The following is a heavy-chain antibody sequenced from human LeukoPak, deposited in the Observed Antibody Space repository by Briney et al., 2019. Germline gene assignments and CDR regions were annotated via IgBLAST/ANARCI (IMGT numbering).Heavy chain of an antibody. CDR2: INSDGSST. D-gene: IGHD3-16*01. Sequence: GGSLRLSCAASGFTFSSYWMHWVRQAPEKGLVWVSRINSDGSSTSYADSVKGRFTISRDNAKNSLYLQMNSLRAEDTAVYYCARDLDSMITFGGAHDYWGQGTLVTVSS. CDR1: GFTFSSYW. CDR3: ARDLDSMITFGGAHDY. V-gene: IGHV3-74*01. J-gene: IGHJ4*02.